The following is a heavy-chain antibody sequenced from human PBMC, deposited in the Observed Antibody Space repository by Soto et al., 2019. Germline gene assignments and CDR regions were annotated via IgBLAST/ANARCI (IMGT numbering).Heavy chain of an antibody. V-gene: IGHV4-38-2*02. CDR2: IYHSGST. D-gene: IGHD4-17*01. Sequence: SETLSLTCAVSGYSISSGYYWGWIRQPPGKGLEWIGSIYHSGSTYYNPSLKSRVSISVDTSKNQFSLKLSSVTAADTAVYYCAREHGDFRRYYYGMDVWGQGTTVTVSS. J-gene: IGHJ6*02. CDR3: AREHGDFRRYYYGMDV. CDR1: GYSISSGYY.